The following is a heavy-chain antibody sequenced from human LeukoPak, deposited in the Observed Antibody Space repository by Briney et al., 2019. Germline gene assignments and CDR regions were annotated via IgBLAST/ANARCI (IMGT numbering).Heavy chain of an antibody. CDR2: ISGSGSSP. Sequence: GGSLRLSCAASGFTFSSFAMSWVRQAPGKGLEWVSAISGSGSSPCYADSVKGRFTISRDNSKSTLYLQMNSLRAGDTAVYYCAKDSGPWGYCTTTSCYFAYWGQGALVTVSS. CDR1: GFTFSSFA. D-gene: IGHD2-2*01. CDR3: AKDSGPWGYCTTTSCYFAY. J-gene: IGHJ4*02. V-gene: IGHV3-23*01.